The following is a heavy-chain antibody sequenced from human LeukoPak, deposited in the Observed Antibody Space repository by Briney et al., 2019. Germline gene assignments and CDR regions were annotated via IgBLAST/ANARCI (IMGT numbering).Heavy chain of an antibody. CDR2: IWYDGSNK. V-gene: IGHV3-33*01. D-gene: IGHD3-3*01. J-gene: IGHJ4*02. CDR1: GFTFSSYG. CDR3: ARGENTIFGVVLDY. Sequence: GGSLRLSCAASGFTFSSYGMHWVRQALGKGLEWVTVIWYDGSNKYYADSVKGRFTISRDNSKNTLYLQMNSLRAEDTAVYYCARGENTIFGVVLDYWGQGTLVTVSS.